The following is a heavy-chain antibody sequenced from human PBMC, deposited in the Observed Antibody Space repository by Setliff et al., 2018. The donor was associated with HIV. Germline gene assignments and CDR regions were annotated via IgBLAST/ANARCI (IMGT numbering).Heavy chain of an antibody. CDR2: IYNSEMI. CDR1: GASISSGT. Sequence: ASETLSLTCIVSGASISSGTWSWIRQPPGKGLQWIGFIYNSEMINYNPSLKSRVSMSLDTSKNQFSLKLTSVTAADTAVYYCAREDSSYHYFDYWGQGMLVTVSS. CDR3: AREDSSYHYFDY. V-gene: IGHV4-4*08. J-gene: IGHJ4*02. D-gene: IGHD6-6*01.